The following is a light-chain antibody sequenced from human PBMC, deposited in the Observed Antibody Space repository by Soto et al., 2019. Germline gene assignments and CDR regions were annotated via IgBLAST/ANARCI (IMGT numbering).Light chain of an antibody. J-gene: IGKJ4*01. CDR2: GAS. Sequence: EIVLTQSPGTLSLSPGERATLSCRASQSVSSSYLAWYQQKPGQAPRLLIYGASSRATGIPDRFSGSGSGKDFTLTISRLEPEDFAVYYCQQYGSSPITFGGGTK. CDR1: QSVSSSY. V-gene: IGKV3-20*01. CDR3: QQYGSSPIT.